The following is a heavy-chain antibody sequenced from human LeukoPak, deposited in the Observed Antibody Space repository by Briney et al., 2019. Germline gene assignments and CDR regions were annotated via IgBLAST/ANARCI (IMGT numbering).Heavy chain of an antibody. J-gene: IGHJ4*02. CDR2: ISSSGTTI. V-gene: IGHV3-11*04. CDR3: ARDGGSYSFDY. Sequence: GGSLRLSCAASGFIFSDYYMSWIRQAPGKGLQWVSYISSSGTTIYYADSVKGRFTISRDNAKNSLYLQMNSLRAEDTAVYYCARDGGSYSFDYWGQGTLVTVSS. D-gene: IGHD1-26*01. CDR1: GFIFSDYY.